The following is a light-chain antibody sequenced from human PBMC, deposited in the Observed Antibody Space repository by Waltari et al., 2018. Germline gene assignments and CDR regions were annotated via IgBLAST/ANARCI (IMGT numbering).Light chain of an antibody. CDR1: SSDVGGFNF. Sequence: QSALTQPASVSGSPGQSISIPCTGISSDVGGFNFVSWYQQPPGKAPKLMIYDVFNRTSGVSTRFSGSKSDNAASLAISGLQAEDEAVYYCSSYTASPPHVVFGGGTKVTVL. CDR2: DVF. V-gene: IGLV2-14*03. CDR3: SSYTASPPHVV. J-gene: IGLJ2*01.